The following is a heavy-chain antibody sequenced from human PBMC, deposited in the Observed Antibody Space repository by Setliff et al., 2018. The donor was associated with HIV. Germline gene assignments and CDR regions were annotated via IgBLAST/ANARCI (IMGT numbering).Heavy chain of an antibody. CDR3: ARIPNHSSGFDY. CDR1: GYTFTGYH. Sequence: SVKVSCKASGYTFTGYHTHWVRQAPGQGLEWMGGIVPILNTGNYAPKFQGRVTITADESTTTAYMELSSLRSEDTAVYYCARIPNHSSGFDYWGQGTPVTVSS. J-gene: IGHJ4*02. CDR2: IVPILNTG. D-gene: IGHD3-22*01. V-gene: IGHV1-69*13.